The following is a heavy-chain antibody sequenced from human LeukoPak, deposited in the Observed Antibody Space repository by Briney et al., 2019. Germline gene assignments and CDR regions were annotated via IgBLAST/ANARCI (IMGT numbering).Heavy chain of an antibody. CDR1: GGSISSGDYY. D-gene: IGHD3-16*01. V-gene: IGHV4-30-4*01. CDR3: ARVKIMSYYYGMDV. CDR2: IYYSGSA. J-gene: IGHJ6*02. Sequence: SQTLSLTCTVSGGSISSGDYYWSWIRQPPGKGLEWIGYIYYSGSANYNPSLKSRVTISVDTSKNQFSLKLSSVTAADTAVYYCARVKIMSYYYGMDVWGQGTTVTVSS.